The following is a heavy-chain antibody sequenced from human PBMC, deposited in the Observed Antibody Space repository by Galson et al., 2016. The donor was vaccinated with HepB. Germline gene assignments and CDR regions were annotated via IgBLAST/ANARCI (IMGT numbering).Heavy chain of an antibody. CDR1: GGSISTYY. J-gene: IGHJ4*02. CDR3: ARYYGGDYDFLDY. V-gene: IGHV4-59*01. CDR2: IYYSGST. Sequence: ETLSLTCTVSGGSISTYYWSWIRQTPGKGLEWIGYIYYSGSTNSNPSLKSRVTISVDTSKNQFSLNLTSVTAADTAIYYCARYYGGDYDFLDYWGRGTLVTVSS. D-gene: IGHD2-21*02.